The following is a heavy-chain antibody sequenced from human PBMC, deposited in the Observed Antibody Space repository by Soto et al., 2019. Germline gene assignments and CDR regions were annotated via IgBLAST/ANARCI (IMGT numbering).Heavy chain of an antibody. CDR3: ARSDNTYCFGGRCYTCYFDS. CDR2: IKQDGSET. V-gene: IGHV3-7*03. J-gene: IGHJ4*02. D-gene: IGHD3-16*01. CDR1: GFNFRSFW. Sequence: GGSLRLSCAASGFNFRSFWMSWVRQAPGKGLEWVANIKQDGSETSYLDSVRGRFTISRDNAEDSLNLQMNSLRSDDTAIFYFARSDNTYCFGGRCYTCYFDSWGEGVLGTVYS.